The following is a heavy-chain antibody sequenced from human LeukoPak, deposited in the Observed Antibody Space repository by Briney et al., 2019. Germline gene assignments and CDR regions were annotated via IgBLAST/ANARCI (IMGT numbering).Heavy chain of an antibody. Sequence: ASVKVSCKASGYTFTSYGISWVRQAPGQGLEWMGWISAYNGNTNYAQKLQGRVTMTTDTSTSTAYMGLRSLRSDDTAVYYCARALRRELPLYFQHWGQGTLVTVSS. CDR1: GYTFTSYG. V-gene: IGHV1-18*01. D-gene: IGHD1-26*01. CDR3: ARALRRELPLYFQH. J-gene: IGHJ1*01. CDR2: ISAYNGNT.